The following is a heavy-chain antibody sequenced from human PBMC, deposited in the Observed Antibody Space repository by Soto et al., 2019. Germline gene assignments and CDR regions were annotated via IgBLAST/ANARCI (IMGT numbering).Heavy chain of an antibody. CDR3: ARGDKIYGVVGY. CDR1: GGTFSSYT. V-gene: IGHV1-69*02. Sequence: QVQLVQSGAEVKKPGSSVKVSCKASGGTFSSYTISWVRQAPGQGLEWMGRIIPILGIANYAQKFQGRVTITADKSTSTAYMELSSLRSEDTGVYYCARGDKIYGVVGYWGQGTLVTVSS. J-gene: IGHJ4*02. CDR2: IIPILGIA. D-gene: IGHD1-26*01.